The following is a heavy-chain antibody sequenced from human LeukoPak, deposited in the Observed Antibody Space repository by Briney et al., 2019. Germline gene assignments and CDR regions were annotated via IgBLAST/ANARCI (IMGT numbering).Heavy chain of an antibody. V-gene: IGHV4-59*01. CDR1: GGSISSYY. CDR2: IYYSGRT. D-gene: IGHD5-24*01. J-gene: IGHJ6*03. Sequence: SETLSLTCTVSGGSISSYYWSWIRQPPGKGLEWIGYIYYSGRTNYNPSLKSRVTISVDTSKNQFSLKLSSVTAGDTAVYYCARVEIYYYYMVIWGKGPTVTTSS. CDR3: ARVEIYYYYMVI.